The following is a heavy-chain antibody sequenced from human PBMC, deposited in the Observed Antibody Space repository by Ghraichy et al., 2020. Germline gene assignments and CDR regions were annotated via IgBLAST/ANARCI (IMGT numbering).Heavy chain of an antibody. D-gene: IGHD2-2*01. J-gene: IGHJ4*02. CDR3: AQGGLQDLVVVPTAPGAY. CDR1: GVTLRTYA. V-gene: IGHV3-23*01. Sequence: GGSLRLSCAASGVTLRTYAMSWVRQAPAKGLEWVSSISGSGGSTYYADSVKGRFTISRDNSKNTLYLQMNSLRAEDTAVYYCAQGGLQDLVVVPTAPGAYWGQGALVTVSS. CDR2: ISGSGGST.